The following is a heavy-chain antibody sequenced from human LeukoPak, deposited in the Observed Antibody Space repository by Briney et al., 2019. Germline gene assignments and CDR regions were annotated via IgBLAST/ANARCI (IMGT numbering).Heavy chain of an antibody. J-gene: IGHJ6*03. CDR1: GYTLTSYG. V-gene: IGHV1-18*01. CDR3: ARGRTHYYGSGSYPGWGYYYYYMDV. Sequence: ASVKFSGKASGYTLTSYGISWVRQAPGQGLEGMGWISVYNGKTNSAQKLKGRVTMTTDTSTSTAYMELRSLRSDDTAVYYCARGRTHYYGSGSYPGWGYYYYYMDVWGKGTTVTVSS. CDR2: ISVYNGKT. D-gene: IGHD3-10*01.